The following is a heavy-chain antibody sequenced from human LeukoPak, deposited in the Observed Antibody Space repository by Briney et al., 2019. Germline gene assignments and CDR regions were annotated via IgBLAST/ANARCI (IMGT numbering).Heavy chain of an antibody. Sequence: GGSLRLSCAAYGFTFSRYAMSWVRQAPGKGLEWVSSLSASGGNTYYADSVKGRFTISRDNSKGTLDLQMNSLRAEDTAIYYCAKDRGSYGDYAVFDFWGQGTLVTVSS. CDR1: GFTFSRYA. D-gene: IGHD4-17*01. J-gene: IGHJ4*02. V-gene: IGHV3-23*01. CDR2: LSASGGNT. CDR3: AKDRGSYGDYAVFDF.